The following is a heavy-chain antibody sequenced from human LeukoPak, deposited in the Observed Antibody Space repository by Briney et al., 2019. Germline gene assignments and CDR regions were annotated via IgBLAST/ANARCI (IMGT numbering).Heavy chain of an antibody. D-gene: IGHD3-3*01. CDR3: ARVLTDFRPGWFDP. Sequence: SETLSLACTVSGGSISSGGYYWSWIRQHPGKGLEWIGYIYYSGSTYCNPSLKSRVTISVDTSKNQFSLKLSSVTAADTAVYYCARVLTDFRPGWFDPWGQGTLVTVSS. V-gene: IGHV4-31*03. J-gene: IGHJ5*02. CDR1: GGSISSGGYY. CDR2: IYYSGST.